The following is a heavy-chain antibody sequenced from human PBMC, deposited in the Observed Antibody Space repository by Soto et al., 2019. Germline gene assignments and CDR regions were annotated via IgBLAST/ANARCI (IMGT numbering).Heavy chain of an antibody. Sequence: GGALRLSCADSGFTFSSYSMNWVRQAPLKGLAEVSSISSSSSYIYYADSVKGRFTICRDNAKNSLYLQMNSLRAEDTAVYYCARRADTAMVSPPFDPWGQGTLVTVSS. V-gene: IGHV3-21*01. CDR2: ISSSSSYI. CDR3: ARRADTAMVSPPFDP. D-gene: IGHD5-18*01. CDR1: GFTFSSYS. J-gene: IGHJ5*02.